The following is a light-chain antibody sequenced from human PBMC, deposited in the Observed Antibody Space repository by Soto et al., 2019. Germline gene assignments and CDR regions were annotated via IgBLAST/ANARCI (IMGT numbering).Light chain of an antibody. Sequence: DVQVTQSPSSLSASVGDRVTITCQASQDISNYLNWYQQKVGKAPKLLIYDASNLETGVPSRFGGSGSGTDLTFTITSLQPEDTATYYCQQYDDLPYTFGQGTKLQIK. CDR1: QDISNY. V-gene: IGKV1-33*01. J-gene: IGKJ2*01. CDR2: DAS. CDR3: QQYDDLPYT.